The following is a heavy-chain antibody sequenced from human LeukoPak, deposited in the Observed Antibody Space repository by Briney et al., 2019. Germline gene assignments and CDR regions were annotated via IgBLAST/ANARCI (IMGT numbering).Heavy chain of an antibody. V-gene: IGHV3-23*01. Sequence: GGSLRLSCAASGFTFSSYAMSWVRQAPGKGLEWVSAISGSGGGTYYADSVKGRFTISRDNSKNTLYLQMNSLRAEDTAVYYCAKDSDYSYGYVADYWGQGTLVTVSS. CDR3: AKDSDYSYGYVADY. CDR2: ISGSGGGT. D-gene: IGHD5-18*01. CDR1: GFTFSSYA. J-gene: IGHJ4*02.